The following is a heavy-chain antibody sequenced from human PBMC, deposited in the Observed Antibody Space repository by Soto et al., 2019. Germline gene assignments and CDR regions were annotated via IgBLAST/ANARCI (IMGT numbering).Heavy chain of an antibody. CDR1: GYTFTGYY. V-gene: IGHV1-2*04. J-gene: IGHJ6*02. D-gene: IGHD3-10*01. CDR2: INPNSGGT. Sequence: QVQLVQSGAEVKKPGASVKVSCKASGYTFTGYYMHWVRQAPGQGLEWMGWINPNSGGTNYAQKFQGWVTMTRDPSISTAYMELSRLRSDDTAVYYCARGESLWFGELSAYYYGMDVWGQGTTVTVSS. CDR3: ARGESLWFGELSAYYYGMDV.